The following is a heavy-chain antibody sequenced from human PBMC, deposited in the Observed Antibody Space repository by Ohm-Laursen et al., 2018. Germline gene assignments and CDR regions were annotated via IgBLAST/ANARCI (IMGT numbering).Heavy chain of an antibody. CDR1: GFTLTSYS. D-gene: IGHD1-26*01. CDR2: ISGSGGST. Sequence: SLRLSCAASGFTLTSYSLSWVRQTPGKGLEWVSAISGSGGSTYYADSVKGRFTISRDNSKNTLYVQMNSLRAEDAAVYFCAASVAGAVTYFDYWGQGTLVTVSS. V-gene: IGHV3-23*01. CDR3: AASVAGAVTYFDY. J-gene: IGHJ4*02.